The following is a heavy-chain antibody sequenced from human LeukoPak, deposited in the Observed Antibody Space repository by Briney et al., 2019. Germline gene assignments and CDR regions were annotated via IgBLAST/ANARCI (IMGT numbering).Heavy chain of an antibody. J-gene: IGHJ4*02. CDR1: GFTFSTYG. CDR2: ISYDGSIK. D-gene: IGHD5-18*01. V-gene: IGHV3-30*18. CDR3: AKDQGNLGYDY. Sequence: GGSLRLSCAASGFTFSTYGMHWVRQAPGKGLEWVALISYDGSIKYYADSGKGRFTISRDNSKNTLYLQMNSLRVEDTAVYYCAKDQGNLGYDYWGQGTLVTVSS.